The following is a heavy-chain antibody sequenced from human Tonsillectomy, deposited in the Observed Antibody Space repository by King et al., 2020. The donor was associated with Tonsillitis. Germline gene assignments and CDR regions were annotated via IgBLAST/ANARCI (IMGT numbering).Heavy chain of an antibody. CDR1: GFTFSSYG. J-gene: IGHJ5*02. Sequence: VQLVESGGGVVQPGRSLRLSCAASGFTFSSYGMHWVRQAPGKGLEWGAVISYDGSNKYYADSVKGRFTISRDNSKNTLYLQVNSLRAEDTAVYYCAKGATFGVVISWLDPWGQGTLVTVSS. D-gene: IGHD3-3*01. CDR3: AKGATFGVVISWLDP. CDR2: ISYDGSNK. V-gene: IGHV3-30*18.